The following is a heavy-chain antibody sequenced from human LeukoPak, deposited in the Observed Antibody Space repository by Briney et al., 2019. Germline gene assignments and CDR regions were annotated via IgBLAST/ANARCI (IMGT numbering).Heavy chain of an antibody. D-gene: IGHD3-10*01. CDR1: GFTFSSYA. V-gene: IGHV3-23*01. J-gene: IGHJ4*02. Sequence: GGSLRLSCAAPGFTFSSYAMSWVRQAPGKGLEWVSAISGSGGSTHYADSVKGRFTISRDNSKNTLYLQMNSLRAEDTAVYYCAKVLNYYGSGYFDYWGQGTLVTVSS. CDR2: ISGSGGST. CDR3: AKVLNYYGSGYFDY.